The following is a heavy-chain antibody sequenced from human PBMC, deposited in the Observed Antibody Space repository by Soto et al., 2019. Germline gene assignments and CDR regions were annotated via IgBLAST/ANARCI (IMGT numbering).Heavy chain of an antibody. CDR2: ISSSSSYT. Sequence: PGGSLRLSCAASGFTFSSYSMNWVRQAPGEGLEWVSSISSSSSYTYYADSVKGRFTISRDNAKNSLYLQMNSLRAEDTAVYYCARIAVAGTLVWFDPWGQGTLVTVSS. D-gene: IGHD6-19*01. CDR3: ARIAVAGTLVWFDP. V-gene: IGHV3-21*01. J-gene: IGHJ5*02. CDR1: GFTFSSYS.